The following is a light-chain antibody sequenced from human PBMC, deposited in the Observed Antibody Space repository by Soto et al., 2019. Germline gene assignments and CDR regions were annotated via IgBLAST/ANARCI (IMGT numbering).Light chain of an antibody. Sequence: DIQMTQSPSALSASVGDRATITCRASQSISSWLAWYQQKPGKAPNLLLYTASNLQSGVPSRFSGSGSETEFTLTISNLQSEDCAVYYCQHYNNWPPYTFGQGTKVDIK. CDR2: TAS. J-gene: IGKJ2*01. CDR1: QSISSW. CDR3: QHYNNWPPYT. V-gene: IGKV1-5*01.